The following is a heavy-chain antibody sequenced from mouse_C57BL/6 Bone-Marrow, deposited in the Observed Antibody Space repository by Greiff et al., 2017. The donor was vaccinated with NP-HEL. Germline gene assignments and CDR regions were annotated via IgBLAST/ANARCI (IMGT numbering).Heavy chain of an antibody. Sequence: EVQLQQSGPELVKPGASVKISCKASGYTFTDYYMNWVKQSHGKSLEWIGDINPNNGGTSYNQKFKGKATLTLDKSSSTAYMELRSLTSEDSAVYYCARFPLLRFYYFDYWGQGTTLTVSS. J-gene: IGHJ2*01. CDR3: ARFPLLRFYYFDY. D-gene: IGHD1-1*01. V-gene: IGHV1-26*01. CDR1: GYTFTDYY. CDR2: INPNNGGT.